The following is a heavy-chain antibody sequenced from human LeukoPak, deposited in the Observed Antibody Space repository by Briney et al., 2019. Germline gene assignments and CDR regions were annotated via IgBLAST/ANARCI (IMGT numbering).Heavy chain of an antibody. J-gene: IGHJ4*02. CDR2: ISGSGGST. CDR1: GFTFSSYA. V-gene: IGHV3-23*01. CDR3: AKYPGFTMIVVVTDYFDY. Sequence: HPGGSLRLSCAASGFTFSSYAMSWVRQAPGKGLEWVSAISGSGGSTYYADSVKGRFTISRDNSKNTLYLQMNSLRAEDTAVYYCAKYPGFTMIVVVTDYFDYWGQGTLVTVSS. D-gene: IGHD3-22*01.